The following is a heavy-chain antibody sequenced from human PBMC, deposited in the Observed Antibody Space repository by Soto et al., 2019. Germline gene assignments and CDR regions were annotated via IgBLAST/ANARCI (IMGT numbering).Heavy chain of an antibody. J-gene: IGHJ4*02. V-gene: IGHV1-8*01. Sequence: ASVKVSCKASGYTLTSYDINWVRQATGQGLEWMGWMNPNSGNTGYAQKFQGRVTMTRNTSISTAYMELSSLRSEDTAVYYCARGVTYCSSTSCYAVDYWGQGTQVTVSS. CDR2: MNPNSGNT. CDR1: GYTLTSYD. D-gene: IGHD2-2*01. CDR3: ARGVTYCSSTSCYAVDY.